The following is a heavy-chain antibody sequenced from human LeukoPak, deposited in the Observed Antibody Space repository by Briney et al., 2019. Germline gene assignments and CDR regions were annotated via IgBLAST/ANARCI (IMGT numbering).Heavy chain of an antibody. CDR2: ISSSSTYI. Sequence: GGSLRLSCAASGFTFSTNSMNWVRQAPGKGLEWVSSISSSSTYIYYADSVKGRFTISRDNAKNSLYLQMNSLRVEDTAVYYCAADTPSGSYLWEFGYWGQGTLVTVSS. J-gene: IGHJ4*02. CDR3: AADTPSGSYLWEFGY. D-gene: IGHD1-26*01. V-gene: IGHV3-21*01. CDR1: GFTFSTNS.